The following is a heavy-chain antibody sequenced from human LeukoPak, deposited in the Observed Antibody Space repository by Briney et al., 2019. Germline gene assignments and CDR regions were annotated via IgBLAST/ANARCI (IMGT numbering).Heavy chain of an antibody. J-gene: IGHJ4*02. CDR1: GDTFRGIW. D-gene: IGHD4-11*01. CDR3: ATNSDLRFDF. Sequence: GGGLRLSCVACGDTFRGIWMSGGREAPGRGGGGGAHIREDGEKKFYADSGKGGFTISRHNAKNSVYLQMSSLRAEDTAVYYCATNSDLRFDFWGQGTLVTASS. CDR2: IREDGEKK. V-gene: IGHV3-7*01.